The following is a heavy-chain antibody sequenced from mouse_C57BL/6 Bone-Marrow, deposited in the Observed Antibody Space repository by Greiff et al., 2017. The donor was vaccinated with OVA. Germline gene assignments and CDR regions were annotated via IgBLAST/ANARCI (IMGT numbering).Heavy chain of an antibody. J-gene: IGHJ3*01. Sequence: EVQLQQSGPELVKPGASVKISCKASGYTFTDYYMNWVKQSHGKSLEWIGDINPNNGGTSYNQKFKGKATLTVDKSSSTAYMELRSLTSEDSAVYYCAKYYYGRSGAYWGQGTLVTVSA. V-gene: IGHV1-26*01. CDR2: INPNNGGT. D-gene: IGHD1-1*01. CDR1: GYTFTDYY. CDR3: AKYYYGRSGAY.